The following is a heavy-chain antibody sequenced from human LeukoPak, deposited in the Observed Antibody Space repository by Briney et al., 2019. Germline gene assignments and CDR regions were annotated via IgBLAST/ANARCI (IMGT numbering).Heavy chain of an antibody. Sequence: GGSLRLSCAASGFTFSSYWMTWVRQAPGKGPEWVANIKQDGSERYSVDSVKGRFTISRDNAKNPLYLQMNSLRPEDTAVYYCARVLRAYSGDDAFDIWGQGTMVTVSS. J-gene: IGHJ3*02. CDR1: GFTFSSYW. D-gene: IGHD5-12*01. CDR3: ARVLRAYSGDDAFDI. V-gene: IGHV3-7*04. CDR2: IKQDGSER.